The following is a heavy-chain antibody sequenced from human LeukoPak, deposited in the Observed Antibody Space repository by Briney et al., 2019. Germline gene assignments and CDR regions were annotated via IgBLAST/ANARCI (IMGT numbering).Heavy chain of an antibody. J-gene: IGHJ5*01. CDR1: GGSVTKYY. D-gene: IGHD2-2*02. V-gene: IGHV4-59*02. CDR2: IFHTGIT. Sequence: PSETLSLTCTVSGGSVTKYYWHWIRQAPGKGLEWIGFIFHTGITNYNPSLKSRVTISVDTSKNQFPLKLTSVTAADTAVYFCARDLFPINWFESWGQGTLVTVSS. CDR3: ARDLFPINWFES.